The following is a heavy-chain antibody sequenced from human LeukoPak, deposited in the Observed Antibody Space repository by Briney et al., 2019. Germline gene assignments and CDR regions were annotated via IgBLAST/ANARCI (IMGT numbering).Heavy chain of an antibody. CDR1: GFTVSPNF. V-gene: IGHV3-53*01. Sequence: GGSLRLSCAASGFTVSPNFMSWVRQAPGKGLEWVSSINSGGTTFYTDSVEGRFTVSRDKPKNTLYLQMNSLRAEDTARYYCARDPNWGSGYWGQGTLVIVSS. CDR3: ARDPNWGSGY. D-gene: IGHD7-27*01. J-gene: IGHJ4*02. CDR2: INSGGTT.